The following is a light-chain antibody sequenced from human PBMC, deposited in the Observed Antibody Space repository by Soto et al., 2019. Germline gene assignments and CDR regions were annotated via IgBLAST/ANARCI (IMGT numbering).Light chain of an antibody. CDR1: SSDVGNYNL. CDR3: CSYTRTSTWV. J-gene: IGLJ3*02. Sequence: QSALTQPASVSGSPGQSITISCTGTSSDVGNYNLVSWYQHHPGKAPKLMIYEGIKRPSGVSNRFSGSKSGNTASLTISGLQAEDEADYYCCSYTRTSTWVFGGGTKLTVL. V-gene: IGLV2-23*01. CDR2: EGI.